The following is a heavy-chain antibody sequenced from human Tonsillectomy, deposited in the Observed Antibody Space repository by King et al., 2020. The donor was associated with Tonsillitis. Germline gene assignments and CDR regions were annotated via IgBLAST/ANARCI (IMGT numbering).Heavy chain of an antibody. J-gene: IGHJ4*02. V-gene: IGHV3-23*04. Sequence: VQLVESGGGLVQPGGSLRLSCAASGFTFSSYAMSWVRQAPGKGLEWVSAISGSGGSTYYADSVKGRFTISRDNSKDTLYLQMNSLRAEDTAVYYCAKQPGGYYDSSGYYFIGRYFDYRGQGTMVTVSS. CDR2: ISGSGGST. CDR3: AKQPGGYYDSSGYYFIGRYFDY. D-gene: IGHD3-22*01. CDR1: GFTFSSYA.